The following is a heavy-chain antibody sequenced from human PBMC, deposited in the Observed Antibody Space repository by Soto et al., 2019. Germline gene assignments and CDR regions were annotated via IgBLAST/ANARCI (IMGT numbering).Heavy chain of an antibody. CDR3: AKAVTSYWYFDL. J-gene: IGHJ2*01. D-gene: IGHD4-17*01. Sequence: EMQLLESGGGLVQPGGSLRLSCAASGFTFSSYAMNWVRQAPGKGLEWVSAITGSGGVTYYADSVKGRFTISRDNSKSTLYLEVNSLRAEDTAVYYCAKAVTSYWYFDLWGRGTLVTVSS. V-gene: IGHV3-23*01. CDR2: ITGSGGVT. CDR1: GFTFSSYA.